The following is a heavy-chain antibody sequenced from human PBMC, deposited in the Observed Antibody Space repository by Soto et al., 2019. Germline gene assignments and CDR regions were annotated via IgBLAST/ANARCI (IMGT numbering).Heavy chain of an antibody. CDR3: ARGLILWFGELSRRGGYYYYMDV. D-gene: IGHD3-10*01. CDR1: GGSFSGYY. CDR2: INDSGST. Sequence: PSETLSLTCAVYGGSFSGYYWSWIRQPPGKGLEWIGEINDSGSTNYNPSLKSRVTISVDTAKNQFSLKLSSVTAADTAVYYCARGLILWFGELSRRGGYYYYMDVWGKGTTVTVSS. J-gene: IGHJ6*03. V-gene: IGHV4-34*01.